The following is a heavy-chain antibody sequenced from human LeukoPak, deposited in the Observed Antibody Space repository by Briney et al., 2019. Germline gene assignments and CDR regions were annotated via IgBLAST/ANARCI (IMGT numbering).Heavy chain of an antibody. V-gene: IGHV3-30*18. CDR3: AKSKQLVNGY. D-gene: IGHD6-13*01. CDR1: GFTFSSYG. Sequence: PGGSLRLSCAASGFTFSSYGMHWVRQAPGKGLEWVAVISYDGSNKYYADSVKGRFTISRDNSKNTLYLQMNSLRAEDTAVYYCAKSKQLVNGYWGQGTLVTVSS. J-gene: IGHJ4*02. CDR2: ISYDGSNK.